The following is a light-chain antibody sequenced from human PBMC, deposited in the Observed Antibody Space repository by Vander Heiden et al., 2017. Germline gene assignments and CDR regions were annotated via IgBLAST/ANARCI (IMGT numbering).Light chain of an antibody. J-gene: IGLJ2*01. CDR2: EGS. CDR3: CSYAGSSTFV. V-gene: IGLV2-23*01. CDR1: SSDVGSYNL. Sequence: QSALTQPASVSGSPGQSITISCTGTSSDVGSYNLVSWYQQHPGKAPKLMIYEGSKRPSGVSNRFSGSKSGNTASLTISGLQAEDEAYYYSCSYAGSSTFVFGGGTKLTVL.